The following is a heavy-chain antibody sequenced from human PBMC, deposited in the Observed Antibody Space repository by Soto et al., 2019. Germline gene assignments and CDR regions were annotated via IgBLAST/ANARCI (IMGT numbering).Heavy chain of an antibody. CDR2: IYYSGST. D-gene: IGHD5-12*01. CDR3: AREFQWDIGSNWFDP. Sequence: SETLSLTCTVSGGSISSCDYYWSWIRHPPGKGLEWIGYIYYSGSTYYNPSLKSRVTISVDTSKNQFSLKLSSVTAADTAVYYCAREFQWDIGSNWFDPWGQGTLVTVSS. CDR1: GGSISSCDYY. J-gene: IGHJ5*02. V-gene: IGHV4-30-4*08.